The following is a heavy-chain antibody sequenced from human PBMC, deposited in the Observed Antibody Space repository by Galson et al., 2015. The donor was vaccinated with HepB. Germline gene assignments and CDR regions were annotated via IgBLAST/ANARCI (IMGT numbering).Heavy chain of an antibody. CDR2: IDWDDDK. V-gene: IGHV2-70*01. D-gene: IGHD5-12*01. CDR3: ARIPKLVSGYDYYFDY. J-gene: IGHJ4*02. Sequence: PALVKPTQTLTLTCTFSGFSLSTRGLCVSWIRQPPGKALEWLALIDWDDDKYYSTSLKTRLTISKDTSKNQVVPTMTNMDPVDTATYYCARIPKLVSGYDYYFDYWGQGTLVTVSS. CDR1: GFSLSTRGLC.